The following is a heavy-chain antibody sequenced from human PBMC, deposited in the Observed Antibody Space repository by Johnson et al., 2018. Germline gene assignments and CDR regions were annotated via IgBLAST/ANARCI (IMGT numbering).Heavy chain of an antibody. D-gene: IGHD3-3*01. CDR2: LYYSGSP. J-gene: IGHJ3*02. CDR1: GGSISSYS. V-gene: IGHV4-59*01. CDR3: ARSGTDFWSGYTEAFDI. Sequence: QVQLQESGPGLVKPSETLSLTCTVYGGSISSYSWSLIRPPPGTGLEWIGYLYYSGSPNSNPPLKSRGTISVDTSKNQFSLKLSSVTAADTAGFYCARSGTDFWSGYTEAFDIWGQGTMVTVSS.